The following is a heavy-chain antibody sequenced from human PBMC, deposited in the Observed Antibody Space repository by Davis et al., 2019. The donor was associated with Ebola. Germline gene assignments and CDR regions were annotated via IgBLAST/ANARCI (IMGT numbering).Heavy chain of an antibody. CDR3: ARVDWLYYGMDV. V-gene: IGHV4-34*01. Sequence: MPSETLSLTCTVSGGSISSYYWSWIRQPPGKGLEWIGEINHSGSTNYNPSLKSRVTISVDTSKNQFSLKLSSVTAADTAVYYCARVDWLYYGMDVWGQGTTVTVSS. J-gene: IGHJ6*02. CDR2: INHSGST. CDR1: GGSISSYY. D-gene: IGHD3-9*01.